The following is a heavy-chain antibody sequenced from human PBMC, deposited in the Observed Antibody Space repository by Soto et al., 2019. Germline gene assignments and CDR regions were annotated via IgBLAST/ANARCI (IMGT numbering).Heavy chain of an antibody. D-gene: IGHD1-26*01. V-gene: IGHV3-23*01. CDR3: VKDEYSGSYQLAY. CDR2: ISGSGGST. CDR1: GFTFSSYA. Sequence: GGSLRLSCAASGFTFSSYAMSWVRQAPGKGLEWVSAISGSGGSTYYADSVKGRFTISRDNSKNTLYLQMNSLRAEDTAVYYWVKDEYSGSYQLAYRGQRSFVTVSS. J-gene: IGHJ4*02.